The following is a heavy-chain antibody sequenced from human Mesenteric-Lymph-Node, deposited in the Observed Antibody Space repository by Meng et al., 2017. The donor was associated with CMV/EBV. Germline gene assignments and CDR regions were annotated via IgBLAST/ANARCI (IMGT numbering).Heavy chain of an antibody. CDR1: GGSIIGYF. CDR3: ARVSSVSSSSL. D-gene: IGHD6-6*01. CDR2: ISHAGTT. Sequence: LTCGVYGGSIIGYFWSWIRQPPGRGLEWIGEISHAGTTNYNPSLKSRVTLSLDMSKNQFSLNLSSVTAADTAVYYCARVSSVSSSSLWGQGTLVTVSS. J-gene: IGHJ4*02. V-gene: IGHV4-34*01.